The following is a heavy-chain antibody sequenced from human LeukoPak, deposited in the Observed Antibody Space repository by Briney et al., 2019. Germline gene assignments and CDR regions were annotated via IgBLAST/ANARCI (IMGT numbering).Heavy chain of an antibody. V-gene: IGHV3-21*01. J-gene: IGHJ4*02. D-gene: IGHD1-26*01. CDR1: GFTFSSYS. CDR2: ISSSSSYI. Sequence: GGSLRLSCAASGFTFSSYSMNWVRQAPGKGLEWVSSISSSSSYIYYADSVKGRFTISRDNAKNSLYLQMNSLRAEDTAVYYCAREGSGGSYYEGSGFGYWGQGTLVTVSS. CDR3: AREGSGGSYYEGSGFGY.